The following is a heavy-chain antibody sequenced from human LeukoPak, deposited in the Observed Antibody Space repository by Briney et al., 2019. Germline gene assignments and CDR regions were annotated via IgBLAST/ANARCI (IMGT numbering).Heavy chain of an antibody. J-gene: IGHJ4*02. CDR2: ISYDGSNK. D-gene: IGHD3-10*01. CDR3: AKDRYGSGSYYLDY. Sequence: PGRSLRLSCAASGFTFSSYGMHWVRQAPGKGLEWVAVISYDGSNKYYADSVKGRFTISRDNSKNTLYLQMNSLRAEDMAVYYCAKDRYGSGSYYLDYWGQGTLVTVSS. V-gene: IGHV3-30*18. CDR1: GFTFSSYG.